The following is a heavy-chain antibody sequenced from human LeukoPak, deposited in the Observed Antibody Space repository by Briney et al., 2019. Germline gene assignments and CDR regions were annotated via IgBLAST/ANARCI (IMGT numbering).Heavy chain of an antibody. CDR3: ATWGFGELLSVADSNY. D-gene: IGHD3-10*01. CDR1: GYSFTSYW. V-gene: IGHV5-51*01. CDR2: IYPGDSDT. J-gene: IGHJ4*02. Sequence: GESLKISCKGSGYSFTSYWIGWVRQMPGKGLEWMGIIYPGDSDTRYSPSFQGQVTISADKSISTAYLQWSSLKASDTVMYYCATWGFGELLSVADSNYWGQGTLVTVSS.